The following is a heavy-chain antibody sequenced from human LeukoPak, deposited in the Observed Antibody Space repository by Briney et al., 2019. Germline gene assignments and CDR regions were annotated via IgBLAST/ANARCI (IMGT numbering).Heavy chain of an antibody. V-gene: IGHV3-23*01. D-gene: IGHD5/OR15-5a*01. CDR1: GLIFSSYA. J-gene: IGHJ3*01. CDR2: IGGRGGSI. Sequence: GGSPRLSCAASGLIFSSYAMIWVRQAPGKGLEWVSAIGGRGGSIHYAEPVKGRFTISRDNSKNTLFLQMNSLRADDTAVYYCARDPSSVYFGTCDLWGQGTLVSVSS. CDR3: ARDPSSVYFGTCDL.